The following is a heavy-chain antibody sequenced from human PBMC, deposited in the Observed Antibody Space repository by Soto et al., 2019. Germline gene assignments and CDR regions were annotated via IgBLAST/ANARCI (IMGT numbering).Heavy chain of an antibody. CDR1: GGTFSSYS. J-gene: IGHJ4*02. D-gene: IGHD5-18*01. Sequence: SVKVSCKASGGTFSSYSISWVRQAPGQGLEWMGGIIPIFGTANYAQKFQGRVTITADESTSTAYMELSSLRSEDTAVYYCAHGGYSYGFDYWGQGTLVTVSS. CDR3: AHGGYSYGFDY. V-gene: IGHV1-69*13. CDR2: IIPIFGTA.